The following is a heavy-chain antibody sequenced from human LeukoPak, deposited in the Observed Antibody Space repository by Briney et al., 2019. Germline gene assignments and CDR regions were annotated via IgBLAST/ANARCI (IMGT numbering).Heavy chain of an antibody. CDR1: GYTFTGYY. CDR2: INPDSGGA. J-gene: IGHJ4*02. D-gene: IGHD5-12*01. CDR3: AREGEIGYDLSDY. Sequence: ASVKVSCKASGYTFTGYYLHWVRQAPGQGLEWMGWINPDSGGANYAQKFQGRVTMTRDTSISTAYMELSSLRSDDTAMYYCAREGEIGYDLSDYWGQGTLVTVSS. V-gene: IGHV1-2*02.